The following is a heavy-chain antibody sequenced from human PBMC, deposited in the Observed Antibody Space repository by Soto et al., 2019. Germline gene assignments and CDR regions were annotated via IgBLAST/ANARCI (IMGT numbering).Heavy chain of an antibody. J-gene: IGHJ4*02. V-gene: IGHV1-24*01. CDR3: ATYGAIFGVVIIPVGPGG. Sequence: ASVKVSCKVSGYTLTELSMHWVRQAPGKGLEWMGGFDPEDGETIYAQKFQGRVTMTEDTSTDTAYMELSSLRSEDTAVYYCATYGAIFGVVIIPVGPGGWGQGTLVTVSS. CDR1: GYTLTELS. CDR2: FDPEDGET. D-gene: IGHD3-3*01.